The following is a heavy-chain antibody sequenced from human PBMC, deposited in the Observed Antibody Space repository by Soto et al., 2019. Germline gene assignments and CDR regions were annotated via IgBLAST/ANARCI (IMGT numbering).Heavy chain of an antibody. J-gene: IGHJ3*02. Sequence: HPGGSLRLSCAASGFTFSGSAMHWVRQASGKGLEWVGRIRSKANSYATAYAASVKGRFTISRDDSKNTAYLQMNSLKTEDTAVYYCTRELWPANAFDIWGQGTMVTVSS. CDR1: GFTFSGSA. CDR3: TRELWPANAFDI. V-gene: IGHV3-73*01. D-gene: IGHD5-18*01. CDR2: IRSKANSYAT.